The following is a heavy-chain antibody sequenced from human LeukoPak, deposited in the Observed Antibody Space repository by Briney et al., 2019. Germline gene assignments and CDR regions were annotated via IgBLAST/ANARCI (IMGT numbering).Heavy chain of an antibody. CDR1: DTVDHYH. Sequence: PSETLSLTCSVDTVDHYHWNWVRQSAGTGLEWIGRVHTTSGNTFANPSLWGRVTVSIDTTKNEFLLQLTSMTAADTAVYHCARELRNIGEYYFDYWGQGVPVTVSS. D-gene: IGHD1-14*01. V-gene: IGHV4-4*07. CDR2: VHTTSGNT. J-gene: IGHJ4*02. CDR3: ARELRNIGEYYFDY.